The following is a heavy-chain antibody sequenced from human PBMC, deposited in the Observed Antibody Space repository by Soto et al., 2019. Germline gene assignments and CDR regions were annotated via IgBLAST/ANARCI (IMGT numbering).Heavy chain of an antibody. CDR2: INQDGGGK. CDR1: GFTFSRYW. V-gene: IGHV3-7*01. D-gene: IGHD6-13*01. Sequence: EVQLVESGGGLVQPGGSLRLSCAASGFTFSRYWMSWVRQAPGKGLEWVANINQDGGGKQYVDSVKGRFTISRDNAKNSLYLQMNSLRAEETAVYYCARDRGGAAPSTGQDCWGQGTLVTVSS. CDR3: ARDRGGAAPSTGQDC. J-gene: IGHJ4*02.